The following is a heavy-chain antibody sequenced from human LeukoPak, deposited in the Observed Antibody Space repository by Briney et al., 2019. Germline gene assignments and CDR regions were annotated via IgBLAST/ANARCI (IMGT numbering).Heavy chain of an antibody. J-gene: IGHJ6*03. D-gene: IGHD3-3*01. Sequence: GGSLRLSCAASGFTFSSYWMSWVRQAPGKGLEWVANIKQDGSEKYYVDSVKGRFTISRDNSENALYLQMNSLISEDTSVYYFARELRFLEWLLLYYYMDVWGKGTTVTVSS. CDR2: IKQDGSEK. CDR3: ARELRFLEWLLLYYYMDV. V-gene: IGHV3-7*01. CDR1: GFTFSSYW.